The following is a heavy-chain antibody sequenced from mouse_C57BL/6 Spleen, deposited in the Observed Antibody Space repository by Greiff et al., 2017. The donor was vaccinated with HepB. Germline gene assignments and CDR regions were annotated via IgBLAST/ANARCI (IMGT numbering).Heavy chain of an antibody. V-gene: IGHV1-26*01. D-gene: IGHD4-1*01. Sequence: EVQLQQSGPELVKPGASVKISCKASGYTFTDYYMNWVKQSHGKSLEWIGDINPNNGGTSYNQKFKGKATLTVDKSSSTAYMELRSLTSEDSAVYYCARVWDSAYWGQGTLVTVSA. CDR2: INPNNGGT. J-gene: IGHJ3*01. CDR3: ARVWDSAY. CDR1: GYTFTDYY.